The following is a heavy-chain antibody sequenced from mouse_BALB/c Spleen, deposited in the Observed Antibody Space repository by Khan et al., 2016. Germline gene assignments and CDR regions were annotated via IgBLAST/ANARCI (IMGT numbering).Heavy chain of an antibody. J-gene: IGHJ2*01. D-gene: IGHD3-2*01. V-gene: IGHV3-8*02. CDR2: ISYSGST. CDR3: VSYDSSGSFFDY. Sequence: EVQLQESGPSLVKPSQTLSLTCSVSGDSITSGYWNWIRKFPGNKLEYMGYISYSGSTYYNPSLKSRISITRDTSKNQYYLQLNSVTTEDTATYXCVSYDSSGSFFDYWGQGTTLTVSS. CDR1: GDSITSGY.